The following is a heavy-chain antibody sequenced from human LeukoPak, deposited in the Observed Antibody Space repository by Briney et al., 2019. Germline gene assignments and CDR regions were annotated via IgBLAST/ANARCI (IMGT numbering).Heavy chain of an antibody. CDR2: INGGGDNA. CDR1: GFTFSNYA. Sequence: PGGSLRLSCAASGFTFSNYAKTWLRQAPGKGLECVSGINGGGDNAYYTNSVKGRFTISRDNSKNTLYLQMNSLRAEDTAVYYCAKTNGYFDSWGQGTLVTVSS. CDR3: AKTNGYFDS. V-gene: IGHV3-23*01. J-gene: IGHJ4*02.